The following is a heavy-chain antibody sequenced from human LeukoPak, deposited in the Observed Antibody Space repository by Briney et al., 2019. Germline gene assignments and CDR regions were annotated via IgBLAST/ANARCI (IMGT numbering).Heavy chain of an antibody. CDR1: GSTFSNHW. CDR3: AKSGGSPPLYFDS. J-gene: IGHJ4*02. V-gene: IGHV5-51*01. Sequence: GESLQISCKGSGSTFSNHWIGGVRPLPGRGLEWMGIIYPGDSDTRYSPSFQGQVTISADKSITTAYIQWSSLKASDTAMYFCAKSGGSPPLYFDSWGQGALVTVSS. CDR2: IYPGDSDT. D-gene: IGHD2-15*01.